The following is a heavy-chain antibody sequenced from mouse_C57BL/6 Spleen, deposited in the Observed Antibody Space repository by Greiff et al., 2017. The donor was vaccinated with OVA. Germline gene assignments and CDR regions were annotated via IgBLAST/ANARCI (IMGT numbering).Heavy chain of an antibody. Sequence: LVESGAELVKPGASVKLSCKASGYTFTSYWMHWVKQRPGQGLEWIGMIHPNSGSTNYNEKFKSKATLTVDKSSSTAYMQLSSLTSEDSAVYYCARYYGSSPYYFDYWGQGTTLTVSS. CDR1: GYTFTSYW. CDR2: IHPNSGST. V-gene: IGHV1-64*01. CDR3: ARYYGSSPYYFDY. J-gene: IGHJ2*01. D-gene: IGHD1-1*01.